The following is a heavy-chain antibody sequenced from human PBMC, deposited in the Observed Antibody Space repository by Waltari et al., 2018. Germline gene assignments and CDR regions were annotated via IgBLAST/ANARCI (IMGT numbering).Heavy chain of an antibody. Sequence: QVQLVESGGGVVQPGRSLRLSCAASGFTFSNYGMHWVRQAPGKGLEWGALIWYDGSRTYYADSVKGRFTISRDNSKNTLYLQMNSLRADDTAVYYCARDKNYYFDYWGQGTLVTVSS. CDR2: IWYDGSRT. CDR1: GFTFSNYG. CDR3: ARDKNYYFDY. V-gene: IGHV3-33*01. J-gene: IGHJ4*02.